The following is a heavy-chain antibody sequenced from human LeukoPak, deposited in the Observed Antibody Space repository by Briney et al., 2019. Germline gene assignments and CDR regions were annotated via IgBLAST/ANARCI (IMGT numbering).Heavy chain of an antibody. CDR2: ISWNSGSI. CDR3: AKDPYRAVAGYFDY. J-gene: IGHJ4*02. D-gene: IGHD6-19*01. V-gene: IGHV3-9*01. CDR1: GFTFSSYA. Sequence: GGSLRLSCAASGFTFSSYAMSWVRQAPGKGLEWVSGISWNSGSIGYADSVKGRFTISRDNAKNSLYLQMNSLRAEDTALYYCAKDPYRAVAGYFDYWGQGTLVTVSS.